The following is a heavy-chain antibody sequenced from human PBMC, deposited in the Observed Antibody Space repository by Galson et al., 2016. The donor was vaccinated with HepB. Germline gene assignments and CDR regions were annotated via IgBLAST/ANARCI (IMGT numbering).Heavy chain of an antibody. Sequence: LSLTCTVSGGSISSGTYYWSWIRQHPGKGLEWIGYISHSGNTFYNPSLKSRVTISVDTSKNHFSLKLSSVTAADTAVYYCARYDDNNSRLDYWGHGTLVTVAS. D-gene: IGHD3-22*01. CDR3: ARYDDNNSRLDY. V-gene: IGHV4-31*03. CDR2: ISHSGNT. J-gene: IGHJ4*01. CDR1: GGSISSGTYY.